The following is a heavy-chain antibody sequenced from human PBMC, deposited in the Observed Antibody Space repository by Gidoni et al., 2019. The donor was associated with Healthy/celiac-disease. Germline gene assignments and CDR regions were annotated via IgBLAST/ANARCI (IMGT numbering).Heavy chain of an antibody. J-gene: IGHJ6*02. V-gene: IGHV4-39*01. CDR3: ARQGGDSSGYYAPNENYGMDV. CDR2: IYYSGST. Sequence: QLQLQESGPGLVKPSETLSLTCTVSGGSISSSSYYWGWIRQPPGKGLEWIGSIYYSGSTYYNPSLKSRVTISVDTSKNQFSLKLSSVTAADTAVYYCARQGGDSSGYYAPNENYGMDVWGQGTTVTVSS. CDR1: GGSISSSSYY. D-gene: IGHD3-22*01.